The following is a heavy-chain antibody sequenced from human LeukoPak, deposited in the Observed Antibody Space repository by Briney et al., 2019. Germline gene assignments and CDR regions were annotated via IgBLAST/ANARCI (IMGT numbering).Heavy chain of an antibody. CDR1: EYTFTAYY. CDR2: INPNSGDT. Sequence: GASVKVSCKASEYTFTAYYMHWVRQAPGQGLEWMGWINPNSGDTNYAQKFQGRVAMTRDTSISTAYMELSSLRSDDAAVYYCASGSRASLQLRDYWGQGILVTVSS. D-gene: IGHD2-2*01. J-gene: IGHJ4*02. V-gene: IGHV1-2*02. CDR3: ASGSRASLQLRDY.